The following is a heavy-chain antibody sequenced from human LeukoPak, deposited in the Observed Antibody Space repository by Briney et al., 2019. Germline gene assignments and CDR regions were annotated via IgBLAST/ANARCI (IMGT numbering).Heavy chain of an antibody. CDR3: ARVDLLTGYYFFDY. Sequence: ASVKVSCKASGYTFTSYGISWVRQAPGQGLEWMVWISAYNGNTNYAQKLQGRVTMTTDTSTSTAYMELRSLGSDETAVYYCARVDLLTGYYFFDYWGQGTLVTVSS. D-gene: IGHD3-9*01. CDR2: ISAYNGNT. CDR1: GYTFTSYG. V-gene: IGHV1-18*01. J-gene: IGHJ4*02.